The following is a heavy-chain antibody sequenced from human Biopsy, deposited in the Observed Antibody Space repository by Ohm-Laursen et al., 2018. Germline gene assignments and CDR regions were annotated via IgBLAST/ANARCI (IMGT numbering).Heavy chain of an antibody. CDR1: GGTFSNYG. J-gene: IGHJ3*02. CDR3: ARGRLSGTRRALDI. CDR2: MNPKSGDT. D-gene: IGHD1-7*01. V-gene: IGHV1-8*02. Sequence: ASVKVSCKAPGGTFSNYGVNWVRQASGQGLEWMGWMNPKSGDTGYAHKFQGRVTMSRNTSISTANLEMSSLRSEDTAVYYCARGRLSGTRRALDIWGQGTMVTVSS.